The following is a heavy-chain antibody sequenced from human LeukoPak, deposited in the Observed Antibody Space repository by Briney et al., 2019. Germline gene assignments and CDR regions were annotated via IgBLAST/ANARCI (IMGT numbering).Heavy chain of an antibody. CDR1: GFTFSSYG. CDR2: ISYDGSNK. Sequence: PGGSLRLSCAASGFTFSSYGMHWVRQAPGKGLEWVAVISYDGSNKYYADSVKGRFTISRDNSKNTLYLQMNSLRAEDTAVYYCDRNWARRWNLGYFDYWGQGTLVTVSS. J-gene: IGHJ4*02. V-gene: IGHV3-30*03. D-gene: IGHD1-7*01. CDR3: DRNWARRWNLGYFDY.